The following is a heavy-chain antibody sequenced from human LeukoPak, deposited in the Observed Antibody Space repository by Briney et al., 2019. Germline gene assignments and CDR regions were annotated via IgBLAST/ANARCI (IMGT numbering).Heavy chain of an antibody. D-gene: IGHD3-22*01. Sequence: SETLSLTCTVSGGSISSSSDYWGWIRQPPGKGLEWIGSIYYSGSTYYNPSLKSRVPISVDTSKNQFSLKLNSVTAADTAVYYCARRSGYYSPFDYWGQGTLVTVSS. CDR2: IYYSGST. CDR1: GGSISSSSDY. CDR3: ARRSGYYSPFDY. J-gene: IGHJ4*02. V-gene: IGHV4-39*01.